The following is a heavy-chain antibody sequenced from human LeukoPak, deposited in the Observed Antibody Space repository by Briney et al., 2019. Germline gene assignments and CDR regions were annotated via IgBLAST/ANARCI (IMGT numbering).Heavy chain of an antibody. Sequence: PSETLSLTCTVSGDSITSYFWSWIRQPPGKGLEWVGYIFYSGITNYNPSLKSRVTISVDTSKNQFSLKLSSVTAADTAVYYCARGRGTYYYGSGSYRRPFDPWGQGTLVTVSS. V-gene: IGHV4-59*12. J-gene: IGHJ5*02. CDR2: IFYSGIT. D-gene: IGHD3-10*01. CDR3: ARGRGTYYYGSGSYRRPFDP. CDR1: GDSITSYF.